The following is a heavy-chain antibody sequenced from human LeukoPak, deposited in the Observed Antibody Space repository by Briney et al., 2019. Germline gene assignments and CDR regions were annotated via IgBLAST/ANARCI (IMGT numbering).Heavy chain of an antibody. Sequence: GGSLRLSCAASGFTFSRYGMHWVRQAPGKGLEWVAVISYDGSNKYYADSVKGRFTISRDNSKNTLYLQMNSLRAEDTAVYYCARVQQLALYGMDVWGQGTTVTVSS. D-gene: IGHD6-13*01. V-gene: IGHV3-30-3*01. CDR2: ISYDGSNK. CDR3: ARVQQLALYGMDV. J-gene: IGHJ6*02. CDR1: GFTFSRYG.